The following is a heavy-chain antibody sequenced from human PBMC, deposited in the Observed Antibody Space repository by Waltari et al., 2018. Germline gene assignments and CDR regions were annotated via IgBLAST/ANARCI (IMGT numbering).Heavy chain of an antibody. V-gene: IGHV3-33*01. J-gene: IGHJ4*02. Sequence: QVQLVESGGGVVQPGRSRRLSCAASGFPFSSYGMPWVRQAPGKGLEWVAVRWYDGSNKYYADSVKGRFTISRDNSKNTLYLQMNSLRAEDTAVYYCASSDGWELRGGFDYWGQGTLVTVSS. CDR1: GFPFSSYG. D-gene: IGHD1-26*01. CDR3: ASSDGWELRGGFDY. CDR2: RWYDGSNK.